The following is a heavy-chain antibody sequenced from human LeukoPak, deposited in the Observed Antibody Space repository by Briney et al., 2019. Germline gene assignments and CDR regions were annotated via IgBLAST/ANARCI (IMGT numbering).Heavy chain of an antibody. Sequence: SETLSLTCAVSGGSISSGGYSWRWIRQPPGRGLEWLGYIYHSGSTYYNPSLKSRVTISVDRSKNQFSLKLSSVTAADTAVYYCARGYEGNYYYYYGMDVWGKGTTVTVSS. CDR3: ARGYEGNYYYYYGMDV. J-gene: IGHJ6*04. CDR1: GGSISSGGYS. D-gene: IGHD1-1*01. CDR2: IYHSGST. V-gene: IGHV4-30-2*01.